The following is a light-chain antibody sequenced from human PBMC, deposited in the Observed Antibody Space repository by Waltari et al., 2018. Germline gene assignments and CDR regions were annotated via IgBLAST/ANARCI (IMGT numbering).Light chain of an antibody. V-gene: IGLV3-25*03. J-gene: IGLJ3*02. CDR1: EFPKKY. CDR3: LSADSSGTSKV. Sequence: SYELTQPPSVSVSPGPTARITCSGDEFPKKYAFVYQQKPGQAPVLIIDKDTQRPSGIPERFSGSSSGTTVTMTISGVQAEDEADYYCLSADSSGTSKVFGGGTKLTVL. CDR2: KDT.